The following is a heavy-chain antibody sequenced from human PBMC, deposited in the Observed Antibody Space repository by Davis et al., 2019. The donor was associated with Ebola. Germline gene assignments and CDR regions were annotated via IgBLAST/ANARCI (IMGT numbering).Heavy chain of an antibody. J-gene: IGHJ4*02. D-gene: IGHD2-15*01. Sequence: AASVNVSCKASRGPFRSYAISWVRQAPRQGLEWMGGIIPLFGTANYAQKFQGRVTITADKSTSTAYMELSSLRSEDTAVYYCARDRCSGGSCYLGGTPPDYWGQGTLVTVSS. CDR2: IIPLFGTA. V-gene: IGHV1-69*06. CDR1: RGPFRSYA. CDR3: ARDRCSGGSCYLGGTPPDY.